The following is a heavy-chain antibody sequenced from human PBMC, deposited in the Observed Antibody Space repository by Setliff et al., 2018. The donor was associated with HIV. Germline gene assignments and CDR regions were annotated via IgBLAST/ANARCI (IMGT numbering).Heavy chain of an antibody. CDR3: AREGITGTTLHPY. D-gene: IGHD1-7*01. CDR2: ISASGGST. J-gene: IGHJ4*02. Sequence: GGSLRLSCSASGFTFSNYAMSWVRQAPGKGLEWVSIISASGGSTYYADSVKGRFTISGDKSKNTLYLQMNSLRAEDTAVYYCAREGITGTTLHPYWGQGTLVTVSS. V-gene: IGHV3-23*01. CDR1: GFTFSNYA.